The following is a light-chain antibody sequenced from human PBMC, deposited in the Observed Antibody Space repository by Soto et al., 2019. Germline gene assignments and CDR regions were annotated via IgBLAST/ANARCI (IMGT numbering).Light chain of an antibody. CDR2: KAS. CDR1: QTISSW. V-gene: IGKV1-5*03. Sequence: QITQSPSTLTGSAAYRVPFTCLDSQTISSWLAWYQQKPGKAPKLLIYKASTLKSGVPSRFSGSGSGTGFTFTISSLQPEDFATYYCQQYDSLPRTFGQGTRVEIK. CDR3: QQYDSLPRT. J-gene: IGKJ1*01.